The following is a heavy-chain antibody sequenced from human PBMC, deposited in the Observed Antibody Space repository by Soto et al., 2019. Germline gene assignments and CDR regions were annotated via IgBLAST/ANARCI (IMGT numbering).Heavy chain of an antibody. Sequence: SETLSLTCAVYGGSFSGYYWSWIRQPPGKGLEWIGEINHSGSTNCNPSLKSRVTISVDTSKNQFSLKLSSVTAADTAVYYCARSTYYYDRRPFDYWGQGTLVTVSS. CDR1: GGSFSGYY. CDR3: ARSTYYYDRRPFDY. V-gene: IGHV4-34*01. J-gene: IGHJ4*02. D-gene: IGHD3-22*01. CDR2: INHSGST.